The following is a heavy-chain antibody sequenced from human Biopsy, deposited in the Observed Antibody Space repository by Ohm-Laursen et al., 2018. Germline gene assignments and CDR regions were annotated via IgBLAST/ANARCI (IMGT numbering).Heavy chain of an antibody. CDR3: ARETPTGIPFNWFDP. J-gene: IGHJ5*02. CDR1: GDSISNKDAA. CDR2: TYYRTQWFF. Sequence: PSETLSLTCALSGDSISNKDAAWDWIRRSPSRGLEWLGRTYYRTQWFFDYAVFVRSRISIKPDTSKNQFSLELNSVTPEDTAVYFCARETPTGIPFNWFDPWGQGTLVTVSS. V-gene: IGHV6-1*01. D-gene: IGHD1-1*01.